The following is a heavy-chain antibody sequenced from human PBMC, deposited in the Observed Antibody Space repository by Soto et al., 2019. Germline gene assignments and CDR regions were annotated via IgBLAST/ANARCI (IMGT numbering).Heavy chain of an antibody. J-gene: IGHJ4*02. D-gene: IGHD3-10*01. V-gene: IGHV4-30-4*01. CDR2: IYYSGST. CDR3: ARERYGSGSYDY. Sequence: SETLSLTCTVSGGSISSGDYYWSWIRQPPGKGLEWIGYIYYSGSTYYNPSLKSRVTISVDTSKNQFSLKLSSVTAADTAVYYCARERYGSGSYDYWGQGTLVTVSS. CDR1: GGSISSGDYY.